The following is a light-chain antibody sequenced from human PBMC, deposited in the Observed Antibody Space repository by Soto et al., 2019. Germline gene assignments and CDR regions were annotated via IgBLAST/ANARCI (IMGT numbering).Light chain of an antibody. Sequence: EIVMTQSPATLSVSPGERATLSCRASQSVSTNLAWYQQKPGQAPRLLIYGASTRATGIPARLSGNGSGTEFTLTIGSLQSEDFAVYYCQQYSNWPPITFGQGTRLEIK. V-gene: IGKV3-15*01. CDR3: QQYSNWPPIT. J-gene: IGKJ5*01. CDR1: QSVSTN. CDR2: GAS.